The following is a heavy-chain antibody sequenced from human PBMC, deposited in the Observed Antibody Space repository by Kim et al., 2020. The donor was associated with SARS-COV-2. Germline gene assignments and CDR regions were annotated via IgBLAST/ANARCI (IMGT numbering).Heavy chain of an antibody. J-gene: IGHJ6*03. CDR1: GGTFSSYA. CDR3: ASSRARPIMIDYYYYMDV. CDR2: IIPILGIA. V-gene: IGHV1-69*04. Sequence: SVKVSCKASGGTFSSYAISWVRQAPGQGLEWMGRIIPILGIANYAQKFQGRVTITADKSTSTAYMELSSLRSEDTAVYYCASSRARPIMIDYYYYMDVWGKGTTVTVSS. D-gene: IGHD6-6*01.